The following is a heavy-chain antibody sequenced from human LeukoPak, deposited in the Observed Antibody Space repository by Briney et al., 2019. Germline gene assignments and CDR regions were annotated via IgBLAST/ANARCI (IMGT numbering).Heavy chain of an antibody. CDR1: GFTFSSYA. CDR2: ISSSSSYI. V-gene: IGHV3-21*01. D-gene: IGHD3-10*01. CDR3: ARESTMVRGDYGMDV. J-gene: IGHJ6*02. Sequence: GGSLRLSCAASGFTFSSYAMSWVRQAPGKGLEWVSSISSSSSYIYYADSVKGRFTISRDNAKNSLYLQMNSLRAEDTAVYYCARESTMVRGDYGMDVWGQGTTVTVSS.